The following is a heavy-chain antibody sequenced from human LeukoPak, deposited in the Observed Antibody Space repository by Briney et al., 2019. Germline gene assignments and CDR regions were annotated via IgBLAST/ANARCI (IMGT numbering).Heavy chain of an antibody. Sequence: SETLSLTCAVYGGSFSGYYWSWIRQPPGKGLEWIGEIHYRGSTNYDPSLKSRVTMSGDPSKNQISLKLNSVTAADTAVYYCARGELGHYDSRIKPYHSDSWGQGTLVTVSS. V-gene: IGHV4-34*01. D-gene: IGHD3-22*01. CDR2: IHYRGST. CDR3: ARGELGHYDSRIKPYHSDS. J-gene: IGHJ4*02. CDR1: GGSFSGYY.